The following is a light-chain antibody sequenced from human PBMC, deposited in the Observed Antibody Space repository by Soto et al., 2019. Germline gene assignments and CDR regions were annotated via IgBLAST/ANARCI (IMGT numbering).Light chain of an antibody. CDR2: SDN. Sequence: QSVLTQPPSASGTPGQRVTISCSGRNSNVGSNSVNWYQQFPGMAPKLLLYSDNQRPSGVPDRFSSSKSGSSASLAISGLQSEDEADYHCSTWDDNLSTWLFGGGTQLTVL. V-gene: IGLV1-44*01. CDR3: STWDDNLSTWL. CDR1: NSNVGSNS. J-gene: IGLJ3*02.